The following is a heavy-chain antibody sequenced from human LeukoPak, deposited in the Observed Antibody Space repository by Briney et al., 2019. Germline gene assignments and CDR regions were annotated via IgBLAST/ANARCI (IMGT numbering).Heavy chain of an antibody. V-gene: IGHV3-30*18. Sequence: PGGSLRLSCAASGFTFSSYGMHWVRQAPGKGLEWVAVISYDGSNKYCADSVKGRFTISRDNSKNTLYLQMNSLRAEDTAVYYCAKTLGYCSSTSCHEEHWGQGTLVTVSS. CDR1: GFTFSSYG. CDR3: AKTLGYCSSTSCHEEH. J-gene: IGHJ1*01. CDR2: ISYDGSNK. D-gene: IGHD2-2*01.